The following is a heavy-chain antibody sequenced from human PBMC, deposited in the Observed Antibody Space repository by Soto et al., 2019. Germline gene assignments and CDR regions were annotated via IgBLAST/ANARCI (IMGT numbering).Heavy chain of an antibody. CDR3: ARDFFDSSDYTTNWFDP. V-gene: IGHV4-39*01. Sequence: PSETLSLTCTVSGGSILDSTYYWAWIRQSPGKGLEWIGTIFYSGGTFYNPSLKSRVTISVDTSKNQFSLKLTSVTAADAALYYFARDFFDSSDYTTNWFDPWGQGTLVTVSS. CDR1: GGSILDSTYY. CDR2: IFYSGGT. J-gene: IGHJ5*02. D-gene: IGHD3-22*01.